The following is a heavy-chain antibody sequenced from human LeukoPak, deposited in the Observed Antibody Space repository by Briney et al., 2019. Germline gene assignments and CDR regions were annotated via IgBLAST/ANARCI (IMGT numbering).Heavy chain of an antibody. J-gene: IGHJ3*02. CDR1: GFTFSSYS. CDR2: ISSSSSTI. Sequence: GGSLRLSCAASGFTFSSYSMNWVRQAPGKGLEWVSYISSSSSTIYYADSVKGRFTISRDNAKNSLYLQMNSLRAEDTAVYYCARDRSGNYDFWSGYWDDAFDIWGQGTMVTASS. D-gene: IGHD3-3*01. CDR3: ARDRSGNYDFWSGYWDDAFDI. V-gene: IGHV3-48*01.